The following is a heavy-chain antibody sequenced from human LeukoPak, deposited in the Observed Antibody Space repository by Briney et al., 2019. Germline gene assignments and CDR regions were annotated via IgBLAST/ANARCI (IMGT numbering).Heavy chain of an antibody. CDR2: MNPDSGDT. J-gene: IGHJ4*02. V-gene: IGHV1-8*03. CDR1: AYSFTTSD. CDR3: TRGWDY. Sequence: GASVKVSCKASAYSFTTSDNKWVRQATGQGLEWMGWMNPDSGDTGYAQKFQGRLTITRHTSINTAYMELSGLRSDDSAVYYCTRGWDYWGQGTLVTVSS.